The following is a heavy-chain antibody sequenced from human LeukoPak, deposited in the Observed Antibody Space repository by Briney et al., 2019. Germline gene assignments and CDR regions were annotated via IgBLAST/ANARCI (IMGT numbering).Heavy chain of an antibody. CDR1: GGSISSYY. D-gene: IGHD3-22*01. Sequence: SETLSLTCTVSGGSISSYYWSWIRQPPGKGLEWIGYIFYSGSTNYNPSLKSRLTISVDTSKNQFSLKLNSVTAADTAVYYCARAWGGYYYVFDYWGQGTLVTVSS. CDR3: ARAWGGYYYVFDY. J-gene: IGHJ4*02. V-gene: IGHV4-59*01. CDR2: IFYSGST.